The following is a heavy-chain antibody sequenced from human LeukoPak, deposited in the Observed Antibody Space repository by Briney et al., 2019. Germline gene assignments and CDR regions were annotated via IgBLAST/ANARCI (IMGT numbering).Heavy chain of an antibody. D-gene: IGHD3-22*01. V-gene: IGHV4-59*11. CDR2: IYYSGST. CDR3: AREYYDSSGYYPNYFDY. J-gene: IGHJ4*02. CDR1: GGSISSHY. Sequence: SGTLSLTCTVSGGSISSHYWSWIRQPPGKGLEWIGYIYYSGSTNYNPSLKSRVTISVDTSKNQFSLKLSSETAADTAVYYCAREYYDSSGYYPNYFDYWGQGTLVTVSS.